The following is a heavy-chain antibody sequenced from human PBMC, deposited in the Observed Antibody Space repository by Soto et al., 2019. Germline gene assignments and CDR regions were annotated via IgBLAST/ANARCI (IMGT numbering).Heavy chain of an antibody. CDR3: ARRTWGMDV. Sequence: PSETLSLTCAVSSGSIDTTNWWIWVRQPPGKGLEWIGEIFHSGNTYYNPSLASRVTISVDTSKNQFSLNLRSVTAADTAVYYCARRTWGMDVWGQGTTVTVSS. D-gene: IGHD3-16*01. CDR1: SGSIDTTNW. CDR2: IFHSGNT. V-gene: IGHV4-4*02. J-gene: IGHJ6*02.